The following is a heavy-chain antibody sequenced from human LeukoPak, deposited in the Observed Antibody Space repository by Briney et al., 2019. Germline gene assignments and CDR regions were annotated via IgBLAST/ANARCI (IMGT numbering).Heavy chain of an antibody. D-gene: IGHD1-26*01. Sequence: SETLSLTCTVSGGSISSYYWSWIRQPPGKGLEWIGYIYHSGSTYYNPSLKSRVTISVDRSKNQFSLKLSSVTAADTAVYYCARARETSYFDYWGQGTLVTVSS. J-gene: IGHJ4*02. V-gene: IGHV4-59*12. CDR1: GGSISSYY. CDR2: IYHSGST. CDR3: ARARETSYFDY.